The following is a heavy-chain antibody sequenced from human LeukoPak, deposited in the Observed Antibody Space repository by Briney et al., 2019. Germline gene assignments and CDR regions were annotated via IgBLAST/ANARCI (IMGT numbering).Heavy chain of an antibody. CDR1: GGTFSSYA. D-gene: IGHD1-26*01. CDR3: ARLLGGSDY. CDR2: INPNSGGT. J-gene: IGHJ4*02. V-gene: IGHV1-2*06. Sequence: ASVKVSCKASGGTFSSYAISWVRQAPGQGLEWMGRINPNSGGTNYAQKFQGRVTMTRDTSISTAYMELSRLRSGDTAVYYCARLLGGSDYWGQGTLVTVSS.